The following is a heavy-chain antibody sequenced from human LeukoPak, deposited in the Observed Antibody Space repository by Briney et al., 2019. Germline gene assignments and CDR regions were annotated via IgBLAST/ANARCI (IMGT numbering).Heavy chain of an antibody. Sequence: GGSLRLSCAASGFTFSSYAMSWVRQAPGKGLEWVSVISGSAGSTYYADSVKGRFTISRDNSKNTLYLQMNSLRADDTAIYYCAKVRETAASGHFDFWGQGTLVTVSS. CDR1: GFTFSSYA. V-gene: IGHV3-23*01. CDR3: AKVRETAASGHFDF. CDR2: ISGSAGST. J-gene: IGHJ4*02. D-gene: IGHD6-13*01.